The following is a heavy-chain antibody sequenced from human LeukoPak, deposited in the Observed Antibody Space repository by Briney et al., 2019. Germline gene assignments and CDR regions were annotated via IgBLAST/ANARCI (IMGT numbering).Heavy chain of an antibody. D-gene: IGHD4-23*01. J-gene: IGHJ4*02. CDR1: GFTFSSYN. Sequence: GGSLRLSCAASGFTFSSYNMNWVRQAPGKGLEWVSSISSSSSYIYYADSVKGRFTISRDNAKNSLYLQMNSLRAEDTAVYYCASLNALATVAEFDYWGQGTLVTVSS. CDR2: ISSSSSYI. CDR3: ASLNALATVAEFDY. V-gene: IGHV3-21*01.